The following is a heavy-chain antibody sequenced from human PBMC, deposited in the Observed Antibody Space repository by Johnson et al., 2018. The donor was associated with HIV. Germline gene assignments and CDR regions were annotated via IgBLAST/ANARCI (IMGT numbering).Heavy chain of an antibody. CDR1: GFTCSSYA. Sequence: VQLVESGGGVVQPGRSLRLSCAASGFTCSSYAMHWVRQAPGKGLEWVAVISYDGSNKYYADSVKGRFTISRDNSKNTLYLQMNSLRAEDTAVYYCTRQADIWGQGTMVTVSS. J-gene: IGHJ3*02. CDR3: TRQADI. V-gene: IGHV3-30*04. CDR2: ISYDGSNK.